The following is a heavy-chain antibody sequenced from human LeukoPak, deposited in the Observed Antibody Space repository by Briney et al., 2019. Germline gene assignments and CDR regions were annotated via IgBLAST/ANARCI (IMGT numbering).Heavy chain of an antibody. J-gene: IGHJ4*02. CDR3: AREPSGHYYDSSGYYAFGY. V-gene: IGHV1-2*02. Sequence: ASVKVSFTASGYTFTGYYMHWVRQAPGQGLEWMGWINPNSGGTNYAQKFQGRVTMTRDTSISTAYMELSRLRSDDTAVYYCAREPSGHYYDSSGYYAFGYWGQGTLVTVSS. CDR1: GYTFTGYY. CDR2: INPNSGGT. D-gene: IGHD3-22*01.